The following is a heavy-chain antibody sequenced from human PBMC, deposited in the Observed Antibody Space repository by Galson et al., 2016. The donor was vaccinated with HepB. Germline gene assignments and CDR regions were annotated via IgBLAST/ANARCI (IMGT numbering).Heavy chain of an antibody. CDR1: GFSISAYW. V-gene: IGHV3-7*03. Sequence: LRLSCAASGFSISAYWMSWVRQAPGKGLEWVANINEYGSEQYYVDSVKGRFTVSRDNAKNSGNLQMNSLRAEDTAVYYCVRDRLKSTYWGQGILVTVSS. J-gene: IGHJ4*02. D-gene: IGHD2/OR15-2a*01. CDR3: VRDRLKSTY. CDR2: INEYGSEQ.